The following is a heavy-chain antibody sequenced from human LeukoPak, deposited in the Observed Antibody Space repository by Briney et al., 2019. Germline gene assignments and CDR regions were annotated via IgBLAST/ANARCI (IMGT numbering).Heavy chain of an antibody. CDR3: ARGSGRLLYYYYGMDV. J-gene: IGHJ6*02. D-gene: IGHD3-10*01. Sequence: SETLSLTCTVSGGSISSGGYYWSWIRQHPGKGLEWLGYIYYSGSTYYNPSLKSRVTISVDTSKNQFSLKLSSVTAADTAVYYCARGSGRLLYYYYGMDVWGQGTTVTVSS. CDR1: GGSISSGGYY. V-gene: IGHV4-31*03. CDR2: IYYSGST.